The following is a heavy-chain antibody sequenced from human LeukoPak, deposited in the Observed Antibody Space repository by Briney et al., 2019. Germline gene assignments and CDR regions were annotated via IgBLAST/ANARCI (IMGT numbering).Heavy chain of an antibody. CDR1: GGSISSRTYY. V-gene: IGHV4-39*01. Sequence: SETLSLTCSVSGGSISSRTYYWAWIRQRPGKGLEWNGSIYYSGRTYYNPSLKSRVTISVDTSKNQFSLKLSSVTAADTAVYYCARGMVRGDHNWFDPWSQGTLVTVSS. CDR3: ARGMVRGDHNWFDP. CDR2: IYYSGRT. D-gene: IGHD3-10*01. J-gene: IGHJ5*02.